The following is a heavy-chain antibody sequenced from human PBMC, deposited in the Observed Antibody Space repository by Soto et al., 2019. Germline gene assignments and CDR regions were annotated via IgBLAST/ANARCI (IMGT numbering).Heavy chain of an antibody. J-gene: IGHJ4*02. CDR1: GYTFTSYG. V-gene: IGHV1-18*01. D-gene: IGHD3-22*01. CDR2: ISAYNGNT. CDR3: ARDLYYDSSGYSTFDY. Sequence: GASVKVSCKASGYTFTSYGISWVRQAPGQGLEWMGWISAYNGNTNYAQKFQGRVTITADESTSTAYMELSSLRSEDTAVYYCARDLYYDSSGYSTFDYWGQGTLVTVSS.